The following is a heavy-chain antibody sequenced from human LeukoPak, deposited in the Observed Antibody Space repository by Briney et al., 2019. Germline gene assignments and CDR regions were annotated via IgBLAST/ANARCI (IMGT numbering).Heavy chain of an antibody. Sequence: ASVKVSCKASGYTFTGYYMHWVRQAPGQGLEWMGWINPNSGGTNYAQKFQGRVTMTREPSISTAYMELSRLRSDETAVYYCATDPGEIVPAAKGPRGDYCYGMDVWGQGTTVTVSS. D-gene: IGHD2-2*01. CDR3: ATDPGEIVPAAKGPRGDYCYGMDV. CDR1: GYTFTGYY. CDR2: INPNSGGT. J-gene: IGHJ6*02. V-gene: IGHV1-2*02.